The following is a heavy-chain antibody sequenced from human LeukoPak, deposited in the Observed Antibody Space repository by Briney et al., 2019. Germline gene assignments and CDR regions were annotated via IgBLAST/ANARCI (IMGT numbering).Heavy chain of an antibody. CDR2: IYYSGST. CDR3: ARRGWNYGEYYFDY. V-gene: IGHV4-59*01. Sequence: SETLSLTCTVSGGSISSYYWSWIRQPPGKGLEWIGYIYYSGSTNYNPSLKSRVTISVDTSKNQFSLKLSSVTAADTAVYYCARRGWNYGEYYFDYWGQGTLVTVPS. D-gene: IGHD1-7*01. CDR1: GGSISSYY. J-gene: IGHJ4*02.